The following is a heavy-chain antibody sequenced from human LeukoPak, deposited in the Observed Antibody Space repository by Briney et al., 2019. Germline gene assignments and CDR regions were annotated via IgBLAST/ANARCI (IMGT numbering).Heavy chain of an antibody. CDR1: GYTFTSYD. CDR2: MNPNSGNT. D-gene: IGHD3-16*02. J-gene: IGHJ4*02. Sequence: ASAKASCKASGYTFTSYDINWVRQATGQGLEWMGWMNPNSGNTGYAQKFQGRVTMTRNTSISTAYMELSSLRSEDTAVYYCARGVRLGELSLYYFDYWGQGTLVTVSS. V-gene: IGHV1-8*01. CDR3: ARGVRLGELSLYYFDY.